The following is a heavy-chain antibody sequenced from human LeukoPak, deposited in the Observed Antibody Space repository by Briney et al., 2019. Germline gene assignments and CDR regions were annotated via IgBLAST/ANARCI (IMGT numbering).Heavy chain of an antibody. J-gene: IGHJ4*02. CDR3: AKESGSSGTYYFDY. CDR1: GFTFDDYA. CDR2: ISWNSGSI. D-gene: IGHD3-22*01. V-gene: IGHV3-9*03. Sequence: GRSLRLSCAASGFTFDDYAMHWVRQAPGKGLEWVSGISWNSGSIGYADSVKGRFTISRDNAKNSLYLQMNSLRAEDMALYYCAKESGSSGTYYFDYWGRGTLVTVSS.